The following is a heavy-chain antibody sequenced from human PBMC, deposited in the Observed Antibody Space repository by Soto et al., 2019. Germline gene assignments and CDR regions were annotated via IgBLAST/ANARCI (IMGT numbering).Heavy chain of an antibody. V-gene: IGHV3-23*01. CDR2: ISGSGGST. D-gene: IGHD3-10*01. CDR3: AKDPNYYGSGSYYNSYFDY. CDR1: GFTFSSYA. Sequence: EVQLLESGGGLVQPGGSLRLSCAASGFTFSSYAMSWVRQAPGKGLEWVSAISGSGGSTYYADSVKGWFTISRDNSKNTLYLQMNSLRAEDTAVYYCAKDPNYYGSGSYYNSYFDYWGQGTLVTVSS. J-gene: IGHJ4*02.